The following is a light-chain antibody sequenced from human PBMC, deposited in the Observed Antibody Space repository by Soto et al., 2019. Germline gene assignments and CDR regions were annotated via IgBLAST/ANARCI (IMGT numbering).Light chain of an antibody. CDR3: TSFTSIKTHV. V-gene: IGLV2-14*01. CDR1: SRDVGGYNY. Sequence: QSALTQPASVSVSLGQSITISCTGTSRDVGGYNYISWYQVRPGKAPKLIIYEVNNRPSGVSDRFSGSKSGNTASLTISRLQADDETDYYCTSFTSIKTHVFGTGTRSPS. J-gene: IGLJ1*01. CDR2: EVN.